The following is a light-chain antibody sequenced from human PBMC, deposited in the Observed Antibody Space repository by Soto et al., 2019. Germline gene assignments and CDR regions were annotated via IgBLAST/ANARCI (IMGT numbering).Light chain of an antibody. Sequence: EIVLTQSPGTLSLSPGERATLSCRASQSVSSSYLAWYQQKPGQAPRLLIYGASSRATGIPDRFSGSGSGSDFTLTISTLEPEDFAVYYCQLYGSSPTTFGGGTKVEIK. CDR1: QSVSSSY. J-gene: IGKJ4*01. V-gene: IGKV3-20*01. CDR2: GAS. CDR3: QLYGSSPTT.